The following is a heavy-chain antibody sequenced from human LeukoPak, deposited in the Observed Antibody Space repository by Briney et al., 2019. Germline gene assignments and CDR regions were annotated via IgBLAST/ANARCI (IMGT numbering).Heavy chain of an antibody. CDR3: ARTADPIYSSGWYGTYYYYYYMDV. D-gene: IGHD6-19*01. Sequence: GGSLRLSCAASGFTFSDYYMSWIRQAPGQGLEWVSYIISIVSTIYYADSVKGRVTISRDNAKNSLYLQMNSLRAEDTAVYYCARTADPIYSSGWYGTYYYYYYMDVWGKGTTVTVSS. V-gene: IGHV3-11*04. J-gene: IGHJ6*03. CDR2: IISIVSTI. CDR1: GFTFSDYY.